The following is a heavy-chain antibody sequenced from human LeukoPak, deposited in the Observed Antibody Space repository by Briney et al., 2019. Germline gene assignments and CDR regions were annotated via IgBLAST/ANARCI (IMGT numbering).Heavy chain of an antibody. CDR3: ARPLRYSSGWETTYDY. D-gene: IGHD6-19*01. J-gene: IGHJ4*02. Sequence: PGGSLRLSCAASGFTFSDYYMSWIRQAPGKGLEWVSYISSSSYTNYADSVKGRFTISRDNAKNSLYLQMNSLRAEDTAVYYCARPLRYSSGWETTYDYWGQGTLVTVSS. CDR2: ISSSSYT. V-gene: IGHV3-11*06. CDR1: GFTFSDYY.